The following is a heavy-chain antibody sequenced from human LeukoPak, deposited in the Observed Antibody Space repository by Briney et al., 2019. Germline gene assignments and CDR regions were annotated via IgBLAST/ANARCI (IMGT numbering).Heavy chain of an antibody. CDR1: GGSISSGTYY. D-gene: IGHD6-19*01. CDR3: AKVGAVAGKYYFDY. Sequence: SETLSLTCTVSGGSISSGTYYWSSIRQPAEKGLEWIGRIYNSGSTNYNPSLKSRVTISADTSKNQFSLKVSSVTAADTAVYYCAKVGAVAGKYYFDYWGQGTLVTVSS. J-gene: IGHJ4*02. V-gene: IGHV4-61*02. CDR2: IYNSGST.